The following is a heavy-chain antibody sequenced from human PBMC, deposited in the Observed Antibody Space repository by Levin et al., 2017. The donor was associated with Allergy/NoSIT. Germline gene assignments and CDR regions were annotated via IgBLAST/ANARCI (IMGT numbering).Heavy chain of an antibody. D-gene: IGHD6-13*01. V-gene: IGHV3-30*18. CDR2: ISYDGNDK. J-gene: IGHJ4*02. CDR1: GFSFSAFG. CDR3: VKDIVFGTSSWALDF. Sequence: PGGYLRLSCAASGFSFSAFGMHWVRQAPGKGLEWVAVISYDGNDKYYGDSVKGRFTISRDTPKNTLHLQMNSLRIEDTAVYYCVKDIVFGTSSWALDFWGQGALVTVSS.